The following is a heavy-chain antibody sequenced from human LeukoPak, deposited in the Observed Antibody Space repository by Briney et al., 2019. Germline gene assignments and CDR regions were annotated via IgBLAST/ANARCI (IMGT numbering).Heavy chain of an antibody. CDR3: ARAPKKYSSSWYGAYYYYYYYMDV. V-gene: IGHV3-21*01. CDR2: ISSSSSCI. D-gene: IGHD6-13*01. J-gene: IGHJ6*03. Sequence: PGGSLRLSCAASGFTFSSYSMNWVRQAPGKGLEWVSSISSSSSCIYYADSVKGRFTISRDNAKNSLYLQMNSLRAEDTAVYYCARAPKKYSSSWYGAYYYYYYYMDVWGKGTTVTVSS. CDR1: GFTFSSYS.